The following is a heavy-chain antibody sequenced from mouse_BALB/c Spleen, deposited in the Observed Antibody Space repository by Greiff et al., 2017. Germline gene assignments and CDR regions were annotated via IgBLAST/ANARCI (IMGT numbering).Heavy chain of an antibody. Sequence: QVHVKQSGAELVRPGTSVKISCKASGYTFTNYWLGWVKQRPGHGLEWIGDIYPGGGYTNYNEKFKGKATLTADTSSSTAYMQLSSLTSEDSAVYFCARSGGNYEFAYWGQGTLVTVSA. J-gene: IGHJ3*01. CDR3: ARSGGNYEFAY. CDR2: IYPGGGYT. V-gene: IGHV1-63*02. D-gene: IGHD2-1*01. CDR1: GYTFTNYW.